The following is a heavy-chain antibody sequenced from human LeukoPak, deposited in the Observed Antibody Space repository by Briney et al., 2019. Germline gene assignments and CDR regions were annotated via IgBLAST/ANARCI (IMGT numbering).Heavy chain of an antibody. Sequence: GGSLRLSCAASGFTFSDYYMSWIRQAPGKGLEWVSYISSSGSTIYYADSVKGRFTISRDNAKNSLYLQMNSLRAEDTAVYYCARYCSSTSCYTRGDYCGQGTLVTVSS. J-gene: IGHJ4*02. CDR3: ARYCSSTSCYTRGDY. D-gene: IGHD2-2*02. CDR2: ISSSGSTI. CDR1: GFTFSDYY. V-gene: IGHV3-11*01.